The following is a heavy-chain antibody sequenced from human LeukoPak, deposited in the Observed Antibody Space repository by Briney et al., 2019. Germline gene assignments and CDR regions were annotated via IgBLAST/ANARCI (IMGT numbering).Heavy chain of an antibody. CDR3: ARVRIEHIAARQYYYYYYMDV. J-gene: IGHJ6*03. Sequence: SETLSLTCTVSGGSISSGSYYWSWIRQPAGKGLEWIGRIYTSGSTNYNPSLKSRVTISVDTSKNQFSLKLSSVTAADTAVYYCARVRIEHIAARQYYYYYYMDVWGKGTTVTVSS. CDR1: GGSISSGSYY. CDR2: IYTSGST. D-gene: IGHD6-6*01. V-gene: IGHV4-61*02.